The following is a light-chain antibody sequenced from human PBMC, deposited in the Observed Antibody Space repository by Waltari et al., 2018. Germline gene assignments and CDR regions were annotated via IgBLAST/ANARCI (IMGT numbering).Light chain of an antibody. J-gene: IGKJ1*01. CDR3: QQYDNLPPGT. CDR1: QDISNY. V-gene: IGKV1-33*01. Sequence: DIQMTQSPSSLSASVGDRVTITCQASQDISNYLNWYQQKPGKAPKLLIYDASNLETGVPSRFSGSGSGTDFTFTISSLQPEDIVTYYCQQYDNLPPGTFGQGTKVEIK. CDR2: DAS.